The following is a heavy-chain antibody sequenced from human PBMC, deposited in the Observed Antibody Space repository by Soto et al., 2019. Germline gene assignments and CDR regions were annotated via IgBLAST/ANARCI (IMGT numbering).Heavy chain of an antibody. CDR2: ISSSSSTI. CDR3: VRPFLSYRYCSSTSCYTYYFDY. CDR1: GFTFSSYS. J-gene: IGHJ4*02. D-gene: IGHD2-2*02. V-gene: IGHV3-48*01. Sequence: PGGSLRLSCAASGFTFSSYSMNWVRQAPGKGLEWVSYISSSSSTIYYADSVKGRFTISRDNAKNSLYLQMNSLRAEDTAVYYCVRPFLSYRYCSSTSCYTYYFDYWGEGTLVTVS.